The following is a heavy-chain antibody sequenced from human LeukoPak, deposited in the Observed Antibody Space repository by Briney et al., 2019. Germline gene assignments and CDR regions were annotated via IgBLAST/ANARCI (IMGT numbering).Heavy chain of an antibody. CDR2: INWNGDSV. V-gene: IGHV3-9*01. CDR3: ARDLLGS. CDR1: GFTFDDYA. Sequence: GGSLRLSCAASGFTFDDYAMHWVRQAPGKGLEWVSGINWNGDSVNYADSVKGRFTISRDNAKNSLYLRMNSLRAEDTALYYCARDLLGSWGQGTLVTVSS. J-gene: IGHJ5*02.